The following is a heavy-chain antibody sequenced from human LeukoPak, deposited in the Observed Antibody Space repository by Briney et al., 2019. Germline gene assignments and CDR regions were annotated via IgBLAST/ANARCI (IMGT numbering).Heavy chain of an antibody. D-gene: IGHD6-19*01. J-gene: IGHJ4*02. CDR3: ARGRRPWYSSGWYPPTTHSPFDY. V-gene: IGHV1-18*01. CDR1: GYTFTSYA. Sequence: GASVKVSCKASGYTFTSYAISWVRQAPGQGLEWMGWISAYNGNTNYAQKLQGRVTMTTDTSTSTAYMELRSLRSDDTAVYYCARGRRPWYSSGWYPPTTHSPFDYWGQGTLVTVSS. CDR2: ISAYNGNT.